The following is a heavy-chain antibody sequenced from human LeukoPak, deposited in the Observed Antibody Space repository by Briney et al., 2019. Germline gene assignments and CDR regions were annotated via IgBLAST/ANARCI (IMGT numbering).Heavy chain of an antibody. D-gene: IGHD6-25*01. CDR1: GGSISSSDYY. CDR2: IYSTGLT. V-gene: IGHV4-39*07. Sequence: SETLSLTCTVSGGSISSSDYYWTWIRQPPGKGLEWIGSIYSTGLTYYNPSLKSRLTISVDTSKNHFYLKLNSVTAADTAVYYCARAAAGLDFWGQGTLVTVSS. CDR3: ARAAAGLDF. J-gene: IGHJ4*02.